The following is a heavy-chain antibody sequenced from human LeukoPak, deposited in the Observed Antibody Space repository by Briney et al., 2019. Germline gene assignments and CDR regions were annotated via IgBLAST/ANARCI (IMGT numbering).Heavy chain of an antibody. V-gene: IGHV1-2*02. D-gene: IGHD2-8*01. Sequence: GASVKVSCKASGYTFTGYYTHWVRQAPGQGLEWMGWINPNSGGTNYAQKFQGRVTMTRDTSISTAYMELSRLRSDDTAVYYCARERVVLMVYAIRDAFDIWGQGTMVTVSS. CDR3: ARERVVLMVYAIRDAFDI. J-gene: IGHJ3*02. CDR2: INPNSGGT. CDR1: GYTFTGYY.